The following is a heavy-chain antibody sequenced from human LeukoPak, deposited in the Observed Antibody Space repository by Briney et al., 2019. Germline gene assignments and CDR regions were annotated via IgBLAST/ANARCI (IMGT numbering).Heavy chain of an antibody. D-gene: IGHD3-10*01. J-gene: IGHJ4*02. CDR2: ISSSSSTT. CDR3: ARRMVRGVTPLGTDY. CDR1: GFTFSSYS. Sequence: GGSLRLSCAASGFTFSSYSMNWVRQAPGKGLEWVSYISSSSSTTYYADSVKGRFTISRDNAKNSLYLQMNSLRAEDTAVYYCARRMVRGVTPLGTDYWGQGTLVTVSS. V-gene: IGHV3-48*01.